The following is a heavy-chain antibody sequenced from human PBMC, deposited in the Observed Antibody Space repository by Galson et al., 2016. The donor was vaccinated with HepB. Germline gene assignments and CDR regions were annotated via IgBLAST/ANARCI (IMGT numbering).Heavy chain of an antibody. CDR3: ARHTFHFDY. CDR1: GYKFANYW. V-gene: IGHV5-51*01. J-gene: IGHJ4*02. Sequence: QSGAEVKKPGESLKISCKGSGYKFANYWIGWVRQMPGKGLEWMGIIYPGDLGIKYSPSFQGLVTISVDKSTSTVYLQWSSLKASDTAMYYCARHTFHFDYWGQGTQVTVSS. CDR2: IYPGDLGI.